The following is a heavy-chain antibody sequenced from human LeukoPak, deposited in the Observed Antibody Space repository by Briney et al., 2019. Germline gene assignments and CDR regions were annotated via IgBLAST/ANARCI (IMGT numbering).Heavy chain of an antibody. CDR1: GFTFSSYA. V-gene: IGHV3-23*01. CDR3: ARTTISHAGRS. D-gene: IGHD1-14*01. Sequence: GGSLRLSCAASGFTFSSYAMKWVRQAPGKGLEWVSAIGGTGGVTYYADSVKGRFTISRDNSKNTLFLQMNSLRAEDTAVYYCARTTISHAGRSWGQGTLVTVSS. J-gene: IGHJ5*02. CDR2: IGGTGGVT.